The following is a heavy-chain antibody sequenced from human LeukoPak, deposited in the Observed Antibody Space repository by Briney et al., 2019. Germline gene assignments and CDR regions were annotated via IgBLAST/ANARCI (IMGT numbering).Heavy chain of an antibody. Sequence: SETLSLTCTVSGGSISSSYWSWIRQPPGKGLEWIGYIYYTGSTNYNPSLKSRVTISVDTSKNQFSLRLSSVTAADTAVYYCAREVGRLSDAFDIWGQGTMVTVSS. CDR2: IYYTGST. J-gene: IGHJ3*02. CDR3: AREVGRLSDAFDI. V-gene: IGHV4-59*01. D-gene: IGHD2-15*01. CDR1: GGSISSSY.